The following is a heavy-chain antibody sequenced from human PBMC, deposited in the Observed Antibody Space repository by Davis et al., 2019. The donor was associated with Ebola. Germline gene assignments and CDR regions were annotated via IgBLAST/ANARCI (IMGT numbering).Heavy chain of an antibody. J-gene: IGHJ2*01. Sequence: MPSETLSLTCTVSGGSIGSYYWSWIRQPPGKGLEWIGYIYYSGSTNYNPSLKSRVTISVDTSKNQFSLKLSSVTAADTAVYYCARGPGYSSSWAYWYFDLWGRGTLVTVSS. CDR3: ARGPGYSSSWAYWYFDL. CDR2: IYYSGST. D-gene: IGHD6-13*01. V-gene: IGHV4-59*01. CDR1: GGSIGSYY.